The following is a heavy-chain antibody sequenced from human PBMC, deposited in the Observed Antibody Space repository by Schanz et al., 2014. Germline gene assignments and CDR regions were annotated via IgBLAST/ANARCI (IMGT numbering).Heavy chain of an antibody. J-gene: IGHJ4*02. CDR1: GFAFSSFA. CDR2: ISTSGTYM. V-gene: IGHV3-21*04. Sequence: EVQLMESGGGLVKPGGSLRLSCVASGFAFSSFAMTWVRQAPGRGLEWVSSISTSGTYMYIADSLKGRLTISRDNSKSTLYVEMNSLRVEDTAVYYCAKTLFPGGTQTFGNWGRGTLVTVSS. D-gene: IGHD2-8*02. CDR3: AKTLFPGGTQTFGN.